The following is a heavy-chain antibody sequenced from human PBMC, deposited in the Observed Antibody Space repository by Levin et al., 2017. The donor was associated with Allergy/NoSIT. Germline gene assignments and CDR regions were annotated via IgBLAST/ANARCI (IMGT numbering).Heavy chain of an antibody. D-gene: IGHD5-24*01. CDR2: TYYTSKWNN. CDR1: GDSVSSNIAT. Sequence: SQTLSLTCAISGDSVSSNIATWNWIRQSPSRVLEWLGRTYYTSKWNNDYAVSVKSRITVNPDTLKNQFSLHLDSVTPEDTAVYYCARGRMAVFDYWGQGILVTVSS. CDR3: ARGRMAVFDY. J-gene: IGHJ4*02. V-gene: IGHV6-1*01.